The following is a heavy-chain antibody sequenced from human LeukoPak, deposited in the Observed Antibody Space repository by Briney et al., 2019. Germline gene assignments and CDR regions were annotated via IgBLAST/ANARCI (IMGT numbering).Heavy chain of an antibody. CDR1: GFTFSSYS. V-gene: IGHV3-30*03. CDR3: ARGLSYYDSSGYYYNDAFDI. D-gene: IGHD3-22*01. J-gene: IGHJ3*02. Sequence: GGSLRLSCAASGFTFSSYSMNWVRQAPGKGLEWVAVISYDGSNKYYADSVKGRFTISRDNSKNTLYLQMNSLRAEDTAVYYCARGLSYYDSSGYYYNDAFDIWGQGTMVTVSS. CDR2: ISYDGSNK.